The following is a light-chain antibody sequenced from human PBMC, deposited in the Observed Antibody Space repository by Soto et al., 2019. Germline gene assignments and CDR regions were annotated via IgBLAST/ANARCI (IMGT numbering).Light chain of an antibody. CDR1: NIGSKS. CDR2: GDS. Sequence: SYELTQPPSVSVAPGQTARITCGGNNIGSKSVHWYQQKPGQAPVLVVYGDSDRPSGIPERFSGSNSGNTATLTISRVEAGDEADYYCQVWDSSSDHPVFGGGTKLTVL. CDR3: QVWDSSSDHPV. J-gene: IGLJ2*01. V-gene: IGLV3-21*02.